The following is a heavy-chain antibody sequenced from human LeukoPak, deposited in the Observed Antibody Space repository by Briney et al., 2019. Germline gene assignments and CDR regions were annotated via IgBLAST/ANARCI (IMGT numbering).Heavy chain of an antibody. D-gene: IGHD4-11*01. V-gene: IGHV4-34*01. CDR1: GGSFSGYY. CDR3: ARWAQQLGFDP. J-gene: IGHJ5*02. CDR2: INHSGST. Sequence: PSETLSLTCAVYGGSFSGYYRSWIRQPPGKGLEWIGEINHSGSTNYNPSLKSRVTISVDTSKNQFSLKLSSVTAADTAVYYCARWAQQLGFDPWGQGTLVTVSS.